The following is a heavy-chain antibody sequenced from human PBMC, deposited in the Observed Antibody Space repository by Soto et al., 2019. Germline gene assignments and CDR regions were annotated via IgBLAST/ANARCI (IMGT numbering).Heavy chain of an antibody. J-gene: IGHJ6*02. CDR3: AKGDYDFWSGYSPAYYGMDV. V-gene: IGHV3-23*01. D-gene: IGHD3-3*01. CDR2: ISGSGGST. CDR1: GFTFSSYA. Sequence: PGGSLRLSCAASGFTFSSYAMSWVRQAPGKGLEWVSAISGSGGSTYYADSVKGRVTISRDNSKNTLYLQMNSLRAEDTAVYYCAKGDYDFWSGYSPAYYGMDVWGQGTTVTVSS.